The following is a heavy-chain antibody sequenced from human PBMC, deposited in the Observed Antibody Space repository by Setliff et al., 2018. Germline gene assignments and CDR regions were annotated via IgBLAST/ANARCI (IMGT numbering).Heavy chain of an antibody. J-gene: IGHJ3*01. CDR1: GYTFTAYH. CDR3: VRWAGGFEGVHAFDS. D-gene: IGHD3-10*01. CDR2: VNPNTGGA. Sequence: ASVKVSCKTSGYTFTAYHVNWVRQVPGQGPEWMGWVNPNTGGANYAQRFQGRVTMTSDTSMRTAYMELSRLRSDDTAVYYCVRWAGGFEGVHAFDSLGQGTMVTVSS. V-gene: IGHV1-2*02.